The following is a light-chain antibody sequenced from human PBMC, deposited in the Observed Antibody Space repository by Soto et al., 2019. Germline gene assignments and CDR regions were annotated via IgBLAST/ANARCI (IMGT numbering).Light chain of an antibody. CDR3: QTWGTGIWV. J-gene: IGLJ3*02. CDR1: SGHSSYA. CDR2: VNSDGSH. V-gene: IGLV4-69*01. Sequence: QLVLTQSPSASASLGASVKLTCTLSSGHSSYAIAWHQQQPEKGPRYLMKVNSDGSHSEGDGIPDRFSGSSSGAERYLTISSLQSEDEADYYCQTWGTGIWVFGGGTKLTVL.